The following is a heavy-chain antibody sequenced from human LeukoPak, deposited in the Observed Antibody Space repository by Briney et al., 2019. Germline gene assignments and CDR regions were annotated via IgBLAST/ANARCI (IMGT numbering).Heavy chain of an antibody. CDR2: IYHSGST. CDR1: GYSISSGYY. V-gene: IGHV4-38-2*01. CDR3: ASSIIHAFDT. Sequence: SETLSLTCAVSGYSISSGYYWGWIRQPPGKGLEWIGSIYHSGSTYYNPSLKSRVTISVDTSKNQFSLKLSSVTAADTAVYYCASSIIHAFDTWGQGTMVTVSS. J-gene: IGHJ3*02.